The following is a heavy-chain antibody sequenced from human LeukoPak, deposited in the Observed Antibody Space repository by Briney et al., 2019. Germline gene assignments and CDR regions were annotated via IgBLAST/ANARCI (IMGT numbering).Heavy chain of an antibody. J-gene: IGHJ4*02. Sequence: GGSLRLSCAASRFTFSNYVMSWVRQAPGTGLEWVANIKQDGSDRNYVTSVRGRFTISRDNAESSLYLQMNSLRVEDTAVYYCVRNLAVAGTCFDSWGQGTLVTVSS. CDR3: VRNLAVAGTCFDS. CDR2: IKQDGSDR. CDR1: RFTFSNYV. V-gene: IGHV3-7*03. D-gene: IGHD6-19*01.